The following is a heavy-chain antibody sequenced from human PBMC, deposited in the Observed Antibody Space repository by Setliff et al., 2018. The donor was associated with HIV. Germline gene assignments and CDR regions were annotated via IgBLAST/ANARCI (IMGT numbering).Heavy chain of an antibody. CDR3: ARALRDGSTDAFDI. Sequence: PSETLSLTCTVSGGSVSSSLYYWGWIRQPPGKTLEWIGSMYYSGTTYYNPSLKSRVTMSVDTSKNQFSLRLNSVTAADTALYYCARALRDGSTDAFDIWGQGTMVTVSS. V-gene: IGHV4-39*07. CDR1: GGSVSSSLYY. D-gene: IGHD5-12*01. J-gene: IGHJ3*02. CDR2: MYYSGTT.